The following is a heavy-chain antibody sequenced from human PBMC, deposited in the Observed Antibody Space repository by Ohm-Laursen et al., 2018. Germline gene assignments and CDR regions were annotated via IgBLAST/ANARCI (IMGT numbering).Heavy chain of an antibody. D-gene: IGHD3-16*01. CDR1: GFTFSSYN. J-gene: IGHJ4*02. CDR2: ISSSSSYI. Sequence: SLRLSCTATGFTFSSYNMNWVRQAPGKGLEWVSSISSSSSYIYYADSVKGRFTISRDNAKNSLYLQMNSLRAEDTAVYYCVLGEWLDYWGQGTLVTVSP. CDR3: VLGEWLDY. V-gene: IGHV3-21*06.